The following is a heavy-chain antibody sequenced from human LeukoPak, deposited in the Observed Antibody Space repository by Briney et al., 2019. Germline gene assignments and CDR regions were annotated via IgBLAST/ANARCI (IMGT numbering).Heavy chain of an antibody. CDR2: FDPEDGET. Sequence: GASVKVSCKVSGYTLTELSIHWVRQAPGKGLEWMGGFDPEDGETIYAQKFQGRVTMTEDTSTDTDYMELSSLRSEDTAVYYCVTLGWFGEAYGMDVWGQGTTVTVSS. CDR1: GYTLTELS. J-gene: IGHJ6*02. D-gene: IGHD3-10*01. CDR3: VTLGWFGEAYGMDV. V-gene: IGHV1-24*01.